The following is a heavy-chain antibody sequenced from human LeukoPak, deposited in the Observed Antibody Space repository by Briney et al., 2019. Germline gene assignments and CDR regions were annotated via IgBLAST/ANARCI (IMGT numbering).Heavy chain of an antibody. CDR1: GFTFSSYG. Sequence: GGSLRLSCAASGFTFSSYGMHWVRQAPGKGLEWVANIKQDGSEKYYVDSVKGRFTISRDNAKNSLYLQMNSLRAEDTAVYYCARDDTSSFDYWGQGTLVTVSS. J-gene: IGHJ4*02. V-gene: IGHV3-7*01. CDR3: ARDDTSSFDY. CDR2: IKQDGSEK. D-gene: IGHD6-6*01.